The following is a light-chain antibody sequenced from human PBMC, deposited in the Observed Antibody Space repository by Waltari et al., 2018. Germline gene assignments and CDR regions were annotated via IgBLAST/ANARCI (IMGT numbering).Light chain of an antibody. V-gene: IGKV1-27*01. CDR3: QKYNSVPYT. Sequence: DIQMTQSPSSLSASVGDRVTITCRASQDISNSLAWYQQKPGKFPNLLISSASTLQSGVPSRFSGSGSGTDFTLTIGSLQPEDVATYYCQKYNSVPYTFGQGTKLEIK. CDR2: SAS. J-gene: IGKJ2*01. CDR1: QDISNS.